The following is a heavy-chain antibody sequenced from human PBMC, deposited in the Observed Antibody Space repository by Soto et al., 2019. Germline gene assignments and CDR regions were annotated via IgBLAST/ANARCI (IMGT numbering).Heavy chain of an antibody. CDR2: IHYSGST. CDR3: ARGFYDFWGGYFATVDY. CDR1: GGSISHYY. J-gene: IGHJ4*02. V-gene: IGHV4-59*08. Sequence: SETLSLTCTVSGGSISHYYWSWIRQPPWKGLEWIGYIHYSGSTKYNPSLKSRVAISADTSKNQFSLKLSSVTAADTAMYYCARGFYDFWGGYFATVDYCGQGTLHIVSS. D-gene: IGHD3-3*01.